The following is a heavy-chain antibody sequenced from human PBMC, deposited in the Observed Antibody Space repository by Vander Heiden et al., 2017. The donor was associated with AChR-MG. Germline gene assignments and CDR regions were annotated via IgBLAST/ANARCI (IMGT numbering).Heavy chain of an antibody. J-gene: IGHJ4*02. D-gene: IGHD4-17*01. CDR3: ARVDFSVTTGDY. CDR1: GGSFSGYY. V-gene: IGHV4-34*01. Sequence: QVQLQQWGAGLLKPSETLSLTCAVHGGSFSGYYWSWIRQPPGKGLEWIGEINHSGSTNYNPSLKSRVTISVDTSKNQFSLKLSSVTAADTAVYYCARVDFSVTTGDYWGQGTLVTVSS. CDR2: INHSGST.